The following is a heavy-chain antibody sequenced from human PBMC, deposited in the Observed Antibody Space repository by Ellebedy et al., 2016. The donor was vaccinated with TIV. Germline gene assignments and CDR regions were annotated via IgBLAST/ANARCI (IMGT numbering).Heavy chain of an antibody. CDR2: VYYTGTT. V-gene: IGHV4-39*07. J-gene: IGHJ4*02. CDR3: AREDTTETTAYFDY. D-gene: IGHD4-17*01. CDR1: GDSISSSSYY. Sequence: MPSETLSLTCTVSGDSISSSSYYWAWTRQPPGKGLEWIGTVYYTGTTYYSSSLKSRVTMSLDRSKNQFSLKLRSVTAADTAVYYCAREDTTETTAYFDYWGQGTLVTVSS.